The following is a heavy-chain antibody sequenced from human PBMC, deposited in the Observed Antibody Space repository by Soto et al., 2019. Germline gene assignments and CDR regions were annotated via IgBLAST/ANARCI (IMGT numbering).Heavy chain of an antibody. J-gene: IGHJ5*02. CDR2: INPDAGAT. V-gene: IGHV1-46*01. CDR3: ARGDLVLVPASEGNCFDP. Sequence: ASVKVSCKASAYSFTTYHIHWVRQAPGQGLEWMGLINPDAGATNYAQRFQGRLRLTRDTSTSTVYMELRSLRFDDTAVYYCARGDLVLVPASEGNCFDPWGQGT. D-gene: IGHD2-2*01. CDR1: AYSFTTYH.